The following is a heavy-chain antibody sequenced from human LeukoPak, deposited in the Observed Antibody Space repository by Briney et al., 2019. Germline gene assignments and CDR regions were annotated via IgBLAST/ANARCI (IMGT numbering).Heavy chain of an antibody. D-gene: IGHD1-26*01. CDR1: GFTFSTYW. Sequence: GGSLRLSCAASGFTFSTYWMPWVRQAPGKGLVWVSRINTDGSITNYAVSVTGRFTISRDNAKNTLYLQMNSLRSEDTAVYYCPRVPPSVGEATSEYFQDWGQGTLVTVSS. CDR2: INTDGSIT. CDR3: PRVPPSVGEATSEYFQD. J-gene: IGHJ1*01. V-gene: IGHV3-74*01.